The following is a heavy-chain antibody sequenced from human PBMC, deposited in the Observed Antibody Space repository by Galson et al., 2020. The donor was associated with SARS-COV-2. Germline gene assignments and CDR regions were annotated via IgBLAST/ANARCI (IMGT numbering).Heavy chain of an antibody. CDR2: ITSSGST. J-gene: IGHJ4*02. CDR3: AREENFLLVVTATRMCYFDY. CDR1: GGSFSSSY. Sequence: SATLSLTCPVYGGSFSSSYWRWIRQPPEQALEWNGEITSSGSTNYNPSLKSRVPISVDTSKNHFSLKLSSVTAADTAVYYCAREENFLLVVTATRMCYFDYWGRGTLATVSS. V-gene: IGHV4-34*01. D-gene: IGHD2-21*02.